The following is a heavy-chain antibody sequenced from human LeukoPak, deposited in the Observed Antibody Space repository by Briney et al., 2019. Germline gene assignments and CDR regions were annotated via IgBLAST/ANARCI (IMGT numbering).Heavy chain of an antibody. V-gene: IGHV3-23*01. CDR2: ISGSGGST. D-gene: IGHD3-22*01. CDR3: ANSYYYDSSGYYYGGSFDY. Sequence: GGSLRLSCAASGFTFSSYAMSWVRPAPGKGLEWGSAISGSGGSTYYADSVKGRFTISRDNSKNTLYLQMNSLRAEDTAVYYCANSYYYDSSGYYYGGSFDYWGQGTLVTVSS. CDR1: GFTFSSYA. J-gene: IGHJ4*02.